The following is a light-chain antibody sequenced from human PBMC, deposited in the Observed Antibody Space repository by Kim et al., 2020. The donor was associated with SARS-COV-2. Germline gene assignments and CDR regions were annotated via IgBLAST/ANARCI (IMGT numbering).Light chain of an antibody. CDR3: AAWDDRLNGVV. J-gene: IGLJ2*01. Sequence: ELTQPPSASGTPGQRVTISCSGGSSNIGSNTVNWYQQLPGTAPKLLIYSNNQRPSGVPDRFSGSKSGTSASLAISGLQSEDEADYYCAAWDDRLNGVVFGGGTQLTVL. CDR1: SSNIGSNT. V-gene: IGLV1-44*01. CDR2: SNN.